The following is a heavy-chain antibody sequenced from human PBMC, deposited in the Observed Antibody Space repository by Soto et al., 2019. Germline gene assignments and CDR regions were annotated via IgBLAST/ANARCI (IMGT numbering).Heavy chain of an antibody. J-gene: IGHJ4*02. V-gene: IGHV3-23*01. CDR3: AKEPVSSGNHDY. Sequence: DEQLLESGGSLVQPGGSLRLSCVASGFIFSTYAMSWVRQAPGKGLEWISAISGSGGRTYYADSVKGRFTISRENSKNTVYLQMNNLRAEDTAIYYCAKEPVSSGNHDYWGQGTLVTVS. D-gene: IGHD3-10*01. CDR2: ISGSGGRT. CDR1: GFIFSTYA.